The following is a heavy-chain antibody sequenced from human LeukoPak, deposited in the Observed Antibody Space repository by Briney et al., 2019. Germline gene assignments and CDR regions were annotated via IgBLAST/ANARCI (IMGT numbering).Heavy chain of an antibody. CDR2: INAGNGNT. J-gene: IGHJ4*02. V-gene: IGHV1-3*01. CDR3: ARATSMVATPPGY. CDR1: GYTFTSYA. D-gene: IGHD5-12*01. Sequence: ASVKVSCKASGYTFTSYAMHWVRQAPGQRLEWMGWINAGNGNTKYSQKFQGRVTITRDTSASTAYMDLSGLRSEDTAVYYCARATSMVATPPGYWGQGTLVTVSS.